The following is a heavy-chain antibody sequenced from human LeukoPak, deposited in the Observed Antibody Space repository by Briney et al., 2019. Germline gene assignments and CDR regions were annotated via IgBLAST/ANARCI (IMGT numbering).Heavy chain of an antibody. V-gene: IGHV3-21*01. CDR2: ISSSGNYI. J-gene: IGHJ4*02. D-gene: IGHD6-13*01. CDR1: RFTFSSYN. Sequence: GGSLRLSCAASRFTFSSYNMNWVRQAPGKGLEWVSSISSSGNYIYYADSAKGRFTISRDNAKNSLYLQMNSLRAEDTAVYYCARDSIQQQLVLEDRGYPYYFEHWGQGTLVTVSS. CDR3: ARDSIQQQLVLEDRGYPYYFEH.